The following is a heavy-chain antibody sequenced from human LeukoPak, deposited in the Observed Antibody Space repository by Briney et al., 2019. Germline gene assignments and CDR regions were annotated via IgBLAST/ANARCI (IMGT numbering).Heavy chain of an antibody. CDR1: GYTFTSYG. CDR3: ARVVAALGGFDY. CDR2: ISAYNGNT. Sequence: ASVKVSCKASGYTFTSYGISWVRQAPGQGREWMGWISAYNGNTNYAQKLQGRVTMTTDTSTSTAYMELRSLRSDVTAVYYCARVVAALGGFDYWGQGTLVTVSS. D-gene: IGHD2-15*01. J-gene: IGHJ4*02. V-gene: IGHV1-18*01.